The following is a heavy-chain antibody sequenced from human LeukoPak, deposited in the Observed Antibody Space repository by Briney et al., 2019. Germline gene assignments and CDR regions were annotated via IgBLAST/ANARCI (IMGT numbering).Heavy chain of an antibody. V-gene: IGHV1-24*01. CDR2: FDPEDGET. Sequence: ASVKVSGKVSGYTLTELSMHWVRQAPGKGLEWMGGFDPEDGETFYAQKFQGRVTMTEDTSTDTAYMELSSLRSEDTAVYYCATDYYYDSSGSYYTVDYWGQGTLVTVSS. CDR1: GYTLTELS. CDR3: ATDYYYDSSGSYYTVDY. J-gene: IGHJ4*02. D-gene: IGHD3-22*01.